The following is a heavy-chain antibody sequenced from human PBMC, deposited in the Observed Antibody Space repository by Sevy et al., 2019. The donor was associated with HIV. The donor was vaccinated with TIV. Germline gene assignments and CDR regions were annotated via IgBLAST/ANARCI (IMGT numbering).Heavy chain of an antibody. V-gene: IGHV4-31*03. CDR1: GGSISSGGYY. CDR3: ARGPWKMATIGGDI. CDR2: IYYSGST. Sequence: SETLSLTCTVSGGSISSGGYYWSWIRQHPGKGLEWIGYIYYSGSTYYNPSLKSRVTISVDTSKNQFSLKLSSVTAAGTAVYYCARGPWKMATIGGDIWGQGTMVTVSS. J-gene: IGHJ3*02. D-gene: IGHD5-12*01.